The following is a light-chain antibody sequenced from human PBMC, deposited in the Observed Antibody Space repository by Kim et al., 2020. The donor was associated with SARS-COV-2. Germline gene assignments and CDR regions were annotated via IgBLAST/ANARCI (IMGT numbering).Light chain of an antibody. J-gene: IGLJ2*01. CDR2: NVS. V-gene: IGLV2-14*03. CDR3: SSYTSTTTLI. CDR1: SSDVGGFNA. Sequence: GQSVTNSFTGTSSDVGGFNAVSLYQQHPGRAPKLMIYNVSEWPSGVSNRFSGSKSGNTASLTISGLQAEDEANSSCSSYTSTTTLIFGGGTQLTVL.